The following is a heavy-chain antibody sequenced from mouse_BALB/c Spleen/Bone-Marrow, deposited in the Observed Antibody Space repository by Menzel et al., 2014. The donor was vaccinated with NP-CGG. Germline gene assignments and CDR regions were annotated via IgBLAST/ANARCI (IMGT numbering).Heavy chain of an antibody. CDR1: GYTFTSYY. CDR2: INPSNGGT. J-gene: IGHJ4*01. CDR3: TRGRRDAMDY. Sequence: QVQLQQPGAELVKPGASVKLSCKASGYTFTSYYMYWVKQRPGQGLEWIGEINPSNGGTNFNEKFKSKATLTVDKSSSTAYIQLSSLTSEDSAVYYCTRGRRDAMDYWGQGTSVTVSS. V-gene: IGHV1S16*01.